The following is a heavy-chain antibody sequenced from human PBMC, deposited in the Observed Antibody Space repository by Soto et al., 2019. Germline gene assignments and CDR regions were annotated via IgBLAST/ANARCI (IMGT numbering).Heavy chain of an antibody. J-gene: IGHJ6*02. D-gene: IGHD3-3*01. V-gene: IGHV3-53*04. CDR2: IYSGGST. CDR1: GFTVSSNY. CDR3: ARQRPPLLRILHYGMDV. Sequence: GGSLRLSCAASGFTVSSNYMSWVRQAPGKGLEWVSVIYSGGSTYYADSVKGRFTISRHNSKNTLYLQMNSLRAEDTAVYYCARQRPPLLRILHYGMDVWGQGTTVTVSS.